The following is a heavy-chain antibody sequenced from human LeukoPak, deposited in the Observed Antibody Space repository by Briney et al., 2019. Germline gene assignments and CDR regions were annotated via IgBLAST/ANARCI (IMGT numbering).Heavy chain of an antibody. CDR1: AFTFSNYW. CDR3: ARDRGYSTFDY. V-gene: IGHV3-7*01. Sequence: LPGGSLRLSCAASAFTFSNYWMSWVRQAPGKGLEWVANIKEDGGEINYVDSVKGRFTTSRDNAKNSLYLQMNSLRVDDTAVYYCARDRGYSTFDYWGQGTLVTVSS. CDR2: IKEDGGEI. J-gene: IGHJ4*02. D-gene: IGHD4-23*01.